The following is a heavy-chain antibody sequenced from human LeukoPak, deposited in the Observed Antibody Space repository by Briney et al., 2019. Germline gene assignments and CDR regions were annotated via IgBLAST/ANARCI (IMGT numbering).Heavy chain of an antibody. D-gene: IGHD3-9*01. CDR3: AREPVYYDILTGYSDY. CDR1: GGTFSSYA. Sequence: SVKVSCKASGGTFSSYAISWVRQAPGQGLEWMGRIIPILGIANYAQKFQGRVTITADKSTSTAYMELSSLRSEDTAVYYCAREPVYYDILTGYSDYWGQGTLVTVSS. V-gene: IGHV1-69*04. CDR2: IIPILGIA. J-gene: IGHJ4*02.